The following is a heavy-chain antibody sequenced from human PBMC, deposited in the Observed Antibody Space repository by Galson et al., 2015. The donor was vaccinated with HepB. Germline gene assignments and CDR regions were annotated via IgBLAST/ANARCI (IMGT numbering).Heavy chain of an antibody. CDR3: AKVNWNLGRDC. J-gene: IGHJ4*02. Sequence: SLRLSCAASGFTFSSCDMNWVRQAPGKGLEWVSGIRYNGGSTYYADSVKGRFTISRVNSRNTVYLQMNSLRAEDTAIYYCAKVNWNLGRDCCGQGHLPTVSS. V-gene: IGHV3-23*01. CDR2: IRYNGGST. CDR1: GFTFSSCD. D-gene: IGHD1-1*01.